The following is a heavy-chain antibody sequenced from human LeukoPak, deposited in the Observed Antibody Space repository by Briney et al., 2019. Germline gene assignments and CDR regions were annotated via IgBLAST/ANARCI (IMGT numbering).Heavy chain of an antibody. CDR1: GGSISSHY. J-gene: IGHJ6*03. D-gene: IGHD2-2*01. Sequence: SEALSLTCTVSGGSISSHYWSWIRQPPGKGLEWIGYIYYSGSTNYNPSLKSRVTISVDTSKNQFSLKLSSVTAADTAVYYCARVVYCSSTSCYLHYYYMDVWTKGPTVTVSS. CDR2: IYYSGST. CDR3: ARVVYCSSTSCYLHYYYMDV. V-gene: IGHV4-59*11.